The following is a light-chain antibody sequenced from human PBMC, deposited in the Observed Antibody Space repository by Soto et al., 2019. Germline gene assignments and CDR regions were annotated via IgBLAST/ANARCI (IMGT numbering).Light chain of an antibody. CDR2: GAF. CDR3: QQRSNWPWT. V-gene: IGKV3-11*01. J-gene: IGKJ1*01. CDR1: PSVANF. Sequence: IVMAQSPSTLSVSPGERATLSCRASPSVANFVAWYQQKPGQAPGLLIYGAFNRATGIPARFSGSGSGTDFTLTISSLEPEDFAVYYCQQRSNWPWTFGQGTKVDI.